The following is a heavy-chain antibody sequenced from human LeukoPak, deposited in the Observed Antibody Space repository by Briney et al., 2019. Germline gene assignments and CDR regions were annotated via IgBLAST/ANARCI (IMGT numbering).Heavy chain of an antibody. CDR1: GGSISSYY. CDR3: ARHTGYSSGWPWRGLFDY. V-gene: IGHV4-59*08. D-gene: IGHD6-19*01. CDR2: IYYSGST. Sequence: SETLSLTCTVSGGSISSYYWSWIRQPPGKGLEWIAHIYYSGSTNYNPSLKSRVTMSVDTSRNQFSLKLSSVTAADTAVYYCARHTGYSSGWPWRGLFDYWGQGTLVTVSS. J-gene: IGHJ4*02.